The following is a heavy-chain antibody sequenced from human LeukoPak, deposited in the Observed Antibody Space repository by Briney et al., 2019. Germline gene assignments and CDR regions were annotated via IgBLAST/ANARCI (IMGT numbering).Heavy chain of an antibody. CDR3: ASNSGSYSPHYFDY. V-gene: IGHV1-24*01. D-gene: IGHD1-26*01. CDR2: FDPEDGET. CDR1: GYTLTELS. J-gene: IGHJ4*02. Sequence: ASVKVSCKVSGYTLTELSMRWVRQAPGKGLEWMGGFDPEDGETIYAQKFQGRVTMTEDTSTDTAYMELSSLRSEDTAVYYCASNSGSYSPHYFDYWGQGTLVTVSS.